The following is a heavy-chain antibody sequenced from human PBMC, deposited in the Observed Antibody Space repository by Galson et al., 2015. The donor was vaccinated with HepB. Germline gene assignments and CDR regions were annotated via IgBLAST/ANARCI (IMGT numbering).Heavy chain of an antibody. V-gene: IGHV2-5*02. CDR3: AHRRPAAGFDY. Sequence: PALVKPTQTLTLTCTFSGFSLSTSGAGVGWIRQPPGKALEWLALIYWDDDKRNSPSLKSRLTITKDTSKNQVVRTMTNMDPVDTATYYCAHRRPAAGFDYWGQGTLVTVSS. J-gene: IGHJ4*02. CDR1: GFSLSTSGAG. CDR2: IYWDDDK. D-gene: IGHD6-13*01.